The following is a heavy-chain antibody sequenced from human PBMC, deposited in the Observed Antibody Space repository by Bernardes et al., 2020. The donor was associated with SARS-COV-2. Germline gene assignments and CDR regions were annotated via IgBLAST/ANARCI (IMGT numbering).Heavy chain of an antibody. D-gene: IGHD2-15*01. CDR1: GFTFRSYG. Sequence: GGSLRLSCAASGFTFRSYGMNWVRQAPGKGLEWVSSISRNGGSMFYAESEKGRFTISRDNAKNTLYLQLNSLRADDTAIYFCAREYYNTLKPDAYTTPLYYGMDVWGRGTTVIVSS. V-gene: IGHV3-21*01. CDR2: ISRNGGSM. CDR3: AREYYNTLKPDAYTTPLYYGMDV. J-gene: IGHJ6*02.